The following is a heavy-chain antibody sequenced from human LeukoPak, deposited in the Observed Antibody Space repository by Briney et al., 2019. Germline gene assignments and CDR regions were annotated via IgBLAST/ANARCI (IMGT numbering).Heavy chain of an antibody. V-gene: IGHV4-30-4*08. J-gene: IGHJ3*02. CDR3: ARAGVVPAAINRAFDI. CDR2: IYHNGYT. CDR1: GGSIISGDYY. Sequence: PSETLSLTCIVSGGSIISGDYYWSWIRQPPGKGLEWIGYIYHNGYTYYNPSLKSRVSISVDTSKNQFSLKLSSVTAADTAVYYCARAGVVPAAINRAFDIWGQGSVVTVSS. D-gene: IGHD2-2*02.